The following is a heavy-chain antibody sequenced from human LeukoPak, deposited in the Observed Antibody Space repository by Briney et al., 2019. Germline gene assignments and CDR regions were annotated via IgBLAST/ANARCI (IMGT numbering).Heavy chain of an antibody. V-gene: IGHV4-59*08. D-gene: IGHD2-2*01. Sequence: GSLRLSCAASGFTFSSYAMSWIRQPPGKGLEWIGYVYYSGSTNYNPSLKSRVTISVDTSKNQFSLKLSSVTAADTAVYYCARLAPIVVVPAATYGAFDIWGQGTMVTVSS. CDR2: VYYSGST. CDR3: ARLAPIVVVPAATYGAFDI. J-gene: IGHJ3*02. CDR1: GFTFSSYA.